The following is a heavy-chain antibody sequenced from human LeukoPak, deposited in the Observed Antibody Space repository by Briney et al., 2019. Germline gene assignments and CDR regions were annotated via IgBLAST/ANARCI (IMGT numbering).Heavy chain of an antibody. CDR1: GFTFSSYG. CDR3: ARAVGATNLDY. J-gene: IGHJ4*02. Sequence: PGGSLRLSCAASGFTFSSYGMHWVRQAPGKGLEWVAVIWYDGSSEYYADSVKGRFTISSDNSKNTLYLQMNSLRAEDTAVYYCARAVGATNLDYWGQGTLVTVSS. CDR2: IWYDGSSE. D-gene: IGHD1-26*01. V-gene: IGHV3-33*01.